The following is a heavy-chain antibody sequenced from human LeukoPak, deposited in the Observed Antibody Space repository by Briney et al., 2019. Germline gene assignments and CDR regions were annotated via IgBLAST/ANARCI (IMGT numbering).Heavy chain of an antibody. CDR2: IMPIFGTA. CDR3: ARYSSGWAHWFDP. D-gene: IGHD6-19*01. V-gene: IGHV1-69*05. CDR1: GGTFSSYA. J-gene: IGHJ5*02. Sequence: SVKVSYKASGGTFSSYAISWVRQAPGQGLEWMGGIMPIFGTANYAQKFQGRVTITTDESTSTAYMELSSLRSEDTAVYYCARYSSGWAHWFDPWGQGTLVTVS.